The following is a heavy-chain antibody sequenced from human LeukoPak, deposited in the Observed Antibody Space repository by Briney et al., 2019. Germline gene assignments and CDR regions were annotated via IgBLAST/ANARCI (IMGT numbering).Heavy chain of an antibody. CDR3: ARKRSGEFDY. D-gene: IGHD2-15*01. J-gene: IGHJ4*02. Sequence: KTGGSLRLSCAASGFTFSSYSMNRVRQAPGKGLEWVSSISSSSSYIYYADSVKGRFTISRGNAKSSLYLQMNSLRAEDTAVYYCARKRSGEFDYWGQGTLVTVSS. CDR1: GFTFSSYS. V-gene: IGHV3-21*01. CDR2: ISSSSSYI.